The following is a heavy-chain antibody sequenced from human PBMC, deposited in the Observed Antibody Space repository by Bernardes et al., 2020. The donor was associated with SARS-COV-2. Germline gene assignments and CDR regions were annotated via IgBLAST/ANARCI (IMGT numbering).Heavy chain of an antibody. V-gene: IGHV1-18*01. J-gene: IGHJ3*02. Sequence: ASVKVSCKASGYTLSHYGISWVRQAPGQGLEWMGWVNTFNGDTNYIQKLQGRVTMTTDTSSNTAYMELRSLTSDDTAVYYCARENGAYNDGFDIWGQGTMITVAS. CDR2: VNTFNGDT. D-gene: IGHD1-1*01. CDR1: GYTLSHYG. CDR3: ARENGAYNDGFDI.